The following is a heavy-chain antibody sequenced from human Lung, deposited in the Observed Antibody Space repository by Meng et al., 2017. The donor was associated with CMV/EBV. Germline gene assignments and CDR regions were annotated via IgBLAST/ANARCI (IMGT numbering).Heavy chain of an antibody. D-gene: IGHD2-2*01. CDR2: VSYDGSNK. CDR3: AKDLCSSSCYPDY. Sequence: CAASGFTFSYYCMHWVRQAPGKGLEWVAFVSYDGSNKNYPDSVKGRFSISRDDSKNTLYVQINSLRPEDTAVYYCAKDLCSSSCYPDYWGQGTLVTVSS. J-gene: IGHJ4*02. V-gene: IGHV3-30*18. CDR1: GFTFSYYC.